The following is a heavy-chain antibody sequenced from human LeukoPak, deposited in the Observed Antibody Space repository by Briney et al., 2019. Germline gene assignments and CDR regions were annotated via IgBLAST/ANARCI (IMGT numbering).Heavy chain of an antibody. CDR2: IRSKANSYAT. D-gene: IGHD3-10*01. V-gene: IGHV3-73*01. J-gene: IGHJ6*03. Sequence: GGSLRLSCAASGFTFSGSAMHWVRQASGKGLEWVGRIRSKANSYATAYAASVKGRFTISRDDSKNTAYLQMNSLKTEDTAVYYCTSRWFGENWGYYYYMDVWGKGTTVTISS. CDR3: TSRWFGENWGYYYYMDV. CDR1: GFTFSGSA.